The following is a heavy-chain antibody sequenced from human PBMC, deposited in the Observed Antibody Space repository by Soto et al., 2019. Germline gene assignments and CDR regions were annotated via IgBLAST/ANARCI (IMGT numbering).Heavy chain of an antibody. D-gene: IGHD6-6*01. CDR1: GFTFSSYE. J-gene: IGHJ6*02. Sequence: RRLSCAASGFTFSSYEMNWVRQAPGKGLEWVSYISSSGSTIYYADSVKGRFTISRDNAKNSLYLQMNSLRAEDTAVYYCARGPYSSSSVYYGMDVWGQGTTVTVSS. V-gene: IGHV3-48*03. CDR3: ARGPYSSSSVYYGMDV. CDR2: ISSSGSTI.